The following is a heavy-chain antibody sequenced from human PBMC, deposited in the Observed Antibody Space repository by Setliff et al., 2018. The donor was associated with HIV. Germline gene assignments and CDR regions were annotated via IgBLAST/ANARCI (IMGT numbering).Heavy chain of an antibody. CDR1: GGSIRSHY. V-gene: IGHV4-59*11. CDR2: IYYNGST. J-gene: IGHJ6*03. CDR3: ARRFLEWFPPSYFYYYTDV. Sequence: SETLSLTCTVSGGSIRSHYWSWIRQSPGKGLEYIGYIYYNGSTNYNPSLQSRVTISVETSKNQFSLKLSSVTAADTAVYYCARRFLEWFPPSYFYYYTDVWGKGTTVTVSS. D-gene: IGHD3-3*01.